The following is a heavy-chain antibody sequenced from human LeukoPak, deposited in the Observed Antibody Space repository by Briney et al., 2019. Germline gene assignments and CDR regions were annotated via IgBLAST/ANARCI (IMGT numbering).Heavy chain of an antibody. D-gene: IGHD6-13*01. CDR2: IIPIFGTA. J-gene: IGHJ4*02. CDR1: GGTLSSYA. CDR3: ARDQRAAAGIDY. V-gene: IGHV1-69*05. Sequence: ASVKVSCKASGGTLSSYAISWVRQAPGQGLEWMGGIIPIFGTANYAQKFQGRVTMTRDMSTSTVYMELSSLRSEDTAVYYCARDQRAAAGIDYWGQGTLVTVSS.